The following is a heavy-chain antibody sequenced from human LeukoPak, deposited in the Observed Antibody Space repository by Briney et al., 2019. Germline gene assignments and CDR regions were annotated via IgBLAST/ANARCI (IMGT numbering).Heavy chain of an antibody. Sequence: PGGSLRLSCAASGFTFSSYAMSWVRLAPGQGLEWIAYISGSGSVIYYADSVKGRFTISRDNAKDSLFLQMNSLRAEDTAVYYCAREVKTASGTWWFDAWGQGTLVTVSS. CDR2: ISGSGSVI. V-gene: IGHV3-48*03. CDR1: GFTFSSYA. CDR3: AREVKTASGTWWFDA. D-gene: IGHD6-13*01. J-gene: IGHJ5*02.